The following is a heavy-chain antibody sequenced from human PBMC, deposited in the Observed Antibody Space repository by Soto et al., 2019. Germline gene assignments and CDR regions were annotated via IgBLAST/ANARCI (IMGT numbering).Heavy chain of an antibody. CDR3: AKLRYFAWRVKNWFDH. Sequence: HPGGSLRLSCAASGFTFSSYAMSWVRQAPGKGREWVSAISGSVGSTYYADSENGRLTISRDNSKNTLYLQMNSLRAEDTAVYYCAKLRYFAWRVKNWFDHWGQGNMVNVPP. D-gene: IGHD3-9*01. J-gene: IGHJ5*02. CDR1: GFTFSSYA. V-gene: IGHV3-23*01. CDR2: ISGSVGST.